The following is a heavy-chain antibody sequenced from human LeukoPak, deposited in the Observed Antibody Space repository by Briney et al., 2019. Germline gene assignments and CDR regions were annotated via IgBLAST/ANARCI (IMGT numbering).Heavy chain of an antibody. J-gene: IGHJ3*02. V-gene: IGHV4-61*02. CDR3: ARGPYSYDSSGAFDI. Sequence: TLSLTCTVSGDSISSGDYYWSWIRQPAGKGLEWIGRISSSGSTNYNPSLESRVTISVDTSKNQFSLKLSSVTAADTAVYFCARGPYSYDSSGAFDIWGQGTMVTVSS. CDR1: GDSISSGDYY. CDR2: ISSSGST. D-gene: IGHD3-22*01.